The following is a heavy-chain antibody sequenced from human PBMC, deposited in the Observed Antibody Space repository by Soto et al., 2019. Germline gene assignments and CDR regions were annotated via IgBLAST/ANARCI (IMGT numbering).Heavy chain of an antibody. CDR3: ARRQWLRIFDC. CDR2: IYLGGSI. CDR1: GASISSYC. Sequence: PSETLSLTCSVSGASISSYCYTWIRQTPGKGLEWIGYIYLGGSINYNPSFKSRVIISVDTSKNHFSVRLSSVTAADTAVYYCARRQWLRIFDCWGQGTLVTVSS. J-gene: IGHJ4*02. V-gene: IGHV4-59*01. D-gene: IGHD5-12*01.